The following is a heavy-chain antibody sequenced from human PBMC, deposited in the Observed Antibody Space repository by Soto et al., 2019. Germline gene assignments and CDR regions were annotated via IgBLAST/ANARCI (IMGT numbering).Heavy chain of an antibody. V-gene: IGHV4-34*01. D-gene: IGHD2-21*01. CDR2: ISHSGST. Sequence: SETLSLTYAVYGGSFSGNYWSWIRQPPGKGLEWIGEISHSGSTNYNPSLKSRVSISVDTSKNPFSLKLSSVTAADTAVYYCATIQAHQDIVVIHLWDMDDWGQGTTVAVSS. J-gene: IGHJ6*02. CDR1: GGSFSGNY. CDR3: ATIQAHQDIVVIHLWDMDD.